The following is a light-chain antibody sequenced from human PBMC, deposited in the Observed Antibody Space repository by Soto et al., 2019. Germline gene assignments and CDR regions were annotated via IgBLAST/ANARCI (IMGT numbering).Light chain of an antibody. CDR2: LNSDGSH. CDR3: QTWGTGPVV. J-gene: IGLJ2*01. V-gene: IGLV4-69*01. CDR1: SGHSSYA. Sequence: QAVLTQSPSASASLGASVKLTCTLSSGHSSYAIAWHQQQPEKGPRYLMTLNSDGSHSKGDGIPDRFSGSSSGAERYLTITSLQSEDEADYYCQTWGTGPVVFGGGTKPTVL.